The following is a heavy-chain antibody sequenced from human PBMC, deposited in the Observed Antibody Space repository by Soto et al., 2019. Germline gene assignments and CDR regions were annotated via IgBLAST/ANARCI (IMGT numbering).Heavy chain of an antibody. D-gene: IGHD5-18*01. J-gene: IGHJ3*02. CDR2: ISGSGGST. Sequence: GGSLRLSCAASGFTFSSYAMSWVRQAPGKGLEWVSAISGSGGSTYYADSVKGRFTISRDNSKNTLYLQMNSLRAEDTAVYYCATSEGLWDAFDIWGQGTMVTVSS. V-gene: IGHV3-23*01. CDR3: ATSEGLWDAFDI. CDR1: GFTFSSYA.